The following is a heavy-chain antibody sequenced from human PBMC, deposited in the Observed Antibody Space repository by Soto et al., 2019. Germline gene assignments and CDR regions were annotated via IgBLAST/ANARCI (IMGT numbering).Heavy chain of an antibody. CDR2: ISGSGDRT. D-gene: IGHD3-10*01. V-gene: IGHV3-23*01. CDR1: GFTFSAYA. J-gene: IGHJ4*02. Sequence: EVQLLQSGGDLVQPGGSLRLSCAASGFTFSAYAMSWVRQAPGKGLEWVSAISGSGDRTYYADSVKGRFTISRDSSDNTLYLQMNSLRAEDTAIYYCAKDLMYYYGSGSLWYLDYWGQGTLVIV. CDR3: AKDLMYYYGSGSLWYLDY.